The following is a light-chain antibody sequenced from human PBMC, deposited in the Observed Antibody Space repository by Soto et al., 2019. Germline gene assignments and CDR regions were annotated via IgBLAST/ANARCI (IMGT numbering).Light chain of an antibody. J-gene: IGLJ2*01. Sequence: QSVLTQPPSVSGAPGQRVTISCTGSSSNIGAGYDVHWYQQLPGTAPKLLIYDNSNRPSGVPDRFSGSKSGTSASLAITGLQAEDEAYYSCQSYDSSLSVIFGGGTKLTVL. CDR3: QSYDSSLSVI. CDR1: SSNIGAGYD. V-gene: IGLV1-40*01. CDR2: DNS.